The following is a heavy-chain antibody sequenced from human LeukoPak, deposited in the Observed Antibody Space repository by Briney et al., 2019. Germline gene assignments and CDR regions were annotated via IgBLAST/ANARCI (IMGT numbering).Heavy chain of an antibody. V-gene: IGHV3-30*18. CDR2: ISYDGSNK. D-gene: IGHD6-13*01. J-gene: IGHJ6*02. Sequence: PGGSLRLSCAAPGFTFNNYGMHWVRQAPGKGLEWVAVISYDGSNKYYADSVKGRFTISRDNSKNTLYLQMNSLRAEDTAVYYCAKDQEYSSSWVYSYYGMDVWGHGTTVTVSS. CDR1: GFTFNNYG. CDR3: AKDQEYSSSWVYSYYGMDV.